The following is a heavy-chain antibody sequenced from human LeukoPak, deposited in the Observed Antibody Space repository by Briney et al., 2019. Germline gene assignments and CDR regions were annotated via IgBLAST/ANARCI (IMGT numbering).Heavy chain of an antibody. CDR1: GYTFTNYG. D-gene: IGHD2-21*02. CDR3: AGDCPLGGGDCYSIRLLDN. CDR2: ISAYNGDT. J-gene: IGHJ4*02. Sequence: ASVKVSCKASGYTFTNYGVSWVRQAPGQGLEWVGWISAYNGDTKYAQKFQGRVTMTTDTSTSTAYMEVRSLRSDDTAVYYCAGDCPLGGGDCYSIRLLDNWGQGTLVTVSS. V-gene: IGHV1-18*01.